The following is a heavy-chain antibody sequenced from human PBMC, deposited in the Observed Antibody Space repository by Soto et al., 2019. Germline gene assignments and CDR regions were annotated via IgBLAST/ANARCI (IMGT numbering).Heavy chain of an antibody. CDR3: ASLRFLEWFHYYYYGMDV. Sequence: SETLSLTCTVSGGSISSSSYYWGWIRQPPGKGLEWIGSIYYSGSTYYNPSLKSRVTISVDTSKNQFSLKLSSVTAADTAVYYCASLRFLEWFHYYYYGMDVWGQGTTVTVSS. D-gene: IGHD3-3*01. CDR2: IYYSGST. CDR1: GGSISSSSYY. V-gene: IGHV4-39*01. J-gene: IGHJ6*02.